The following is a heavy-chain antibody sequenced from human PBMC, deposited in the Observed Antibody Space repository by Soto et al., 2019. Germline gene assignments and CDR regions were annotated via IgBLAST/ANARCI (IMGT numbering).Heavy chain of an antibody. J-gene: IGHJ6*02. V-gene: IGHV5-51*01. CDR3: ARDQPRDGYNYVPGPGYYYYGMDV. Sequence: PGESLKISCKGSGYNFTNYWIGWVRQMPGKGLEWMGIIYPGDSDTRYSPSFQGQVTISADKSISTAYLQWSSLKASDTAVYYCARDQPRDGYNYVPGPGYYYYGMDVWGQGTTVTVSS. CDR1: GYNFTNYW. D-gene: IGHD5-12*01. CDR2: IYPGDSDT.